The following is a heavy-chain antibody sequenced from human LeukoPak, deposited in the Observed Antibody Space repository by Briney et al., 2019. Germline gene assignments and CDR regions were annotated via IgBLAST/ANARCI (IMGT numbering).Heavy chain of an antibody. J-gene: IGHJ4*02. CDR2: IYYSGSN. Sequence: SETLSLTCTVSGGSISSGGYYWSWIRQHPGKGLEWIGYIYYSGSNYYNPSLKSRVTISVDTSKNQFSLKLSSVTAADTAVYYCARLAMVRGVQSDYWGQGTLVTVSS. CDR1: GGSISSGGYY. D-gene: IGHD3-10*01. CDR3: ARLAMVRGVQSDY. V-gene: IGHV4-31*03.